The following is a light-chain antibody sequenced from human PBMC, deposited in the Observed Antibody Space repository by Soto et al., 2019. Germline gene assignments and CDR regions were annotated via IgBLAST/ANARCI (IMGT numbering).Light chain of an antibody. Sequence: ETVLTQSPATLSLSPGERATLSCRASQSVSSYLAWYQQKPGQAPRLLIYGASTRATGIPARFSGSGSGTEFTLTISSLQSEDFAVYYCQQYNNWPLTFGGGTKVDI. CDR1: QSVSSY. CDR2: GAS. J-gene: IGKJ4*01. CDR3: QQYNNWPLT. V-gene: IGKV3-15*01.